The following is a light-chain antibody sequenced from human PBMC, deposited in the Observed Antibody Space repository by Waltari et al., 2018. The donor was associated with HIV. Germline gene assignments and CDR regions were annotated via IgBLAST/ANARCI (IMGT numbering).Light chain of an antibody. CDR1: TSDVGGYDF. V-gene: IGLV2-14*03. Sequence: QSALTQPASVSGSPGQSITISCTGTTSDVGGYDFVSWFQQHPGKDPHLLIYDVTSRPSGTSDRFSGSKSGATASLTISGLQAEDEADYYCSSYATNTTVIFGGGTKVTVL. J-gene: IGLJ2*01. CDR2: DVT. CDR3: SSYATNTTVI.